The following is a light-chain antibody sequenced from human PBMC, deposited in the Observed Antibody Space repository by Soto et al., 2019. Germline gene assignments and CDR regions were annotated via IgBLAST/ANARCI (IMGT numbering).Light chain of an antibody. CDR2: DAS. CDR1: QSVSSY. V-gene: IGKV3-11*01. CDR3: QQRSNWPRT. J-gene: IGKJ2*02. Sequence: EIVLTQSPATLSLSPGERATLSCRASQSVSSYLAWYQQKPGQAPRLLIYDASNRATGIPARFSGSGSVTDFTRTISSLEPEDFAVYYCQQRSNWPRTFGQGTKLEIK.